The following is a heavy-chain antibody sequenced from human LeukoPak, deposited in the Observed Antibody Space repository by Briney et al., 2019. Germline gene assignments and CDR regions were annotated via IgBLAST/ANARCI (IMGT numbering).Heavy chain of an antibody. Sequence: SVKVSCKASGYTFTSYDINWVRQATGQGLEWMGWMNPNSGDTGYPQKFQGRVTMTRDMSTSTVYMELSSLRSEDTAVYYCATTLFDTTSTAFDIWGQGTMVTVSS. J-gene: IGHJ3*02. CDR3: ATTLFDTTSTAFDI. V-gene: IGHV1-8*01. D-gene: IGHD5-12*01. CDR1: GYTFTSYD. CDR2: MNPNSGDT.